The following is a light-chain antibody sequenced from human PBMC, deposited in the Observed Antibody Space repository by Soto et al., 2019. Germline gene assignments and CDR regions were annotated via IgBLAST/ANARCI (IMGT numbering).Light chain of an antibody. CDR2: GAS. CDR3: QQYGSSPGT. Sequence: EIVLTQSPGTLSLSPGERATLSCRASQSVSSSYLAWYQQKPGQAPRLLIYGASSRATGIPDRFSGSGSGTDFTLTISRMEPEDFEVYYCQQYGSSPGTFGQGTKGEIK. J-gene: IGKJ1*01. CDR1: QSVSSSY. V-gene: IGKV3-20*01.